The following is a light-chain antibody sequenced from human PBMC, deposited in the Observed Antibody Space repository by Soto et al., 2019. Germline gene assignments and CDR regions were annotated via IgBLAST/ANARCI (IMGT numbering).Light chain of an antibody. CDR3: QQYNSHDDIA. V-gene: IGKV1-5*01. J-gene: IGKJ4*01. Sequence: DIQMTQSPSTLSASVGDRATITCRASQSITTWLAWYQQKPGKAPKLLIYDASSLESGVPSRFSGSGSGTEFTLTISSLQPDDSATYYCQQYNSHDDIAFGRGTKVDIK. CDR2: DAS. CDR1: QSITTW.